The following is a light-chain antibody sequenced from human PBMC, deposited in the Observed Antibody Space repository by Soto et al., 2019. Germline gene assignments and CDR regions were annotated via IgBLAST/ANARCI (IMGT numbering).Light chain of an antibody. V-gene: IGLV1-51*01. CDR1: TSNLGNNY. CDR2: DTD. CDR3: AAWDSGLSAVV. J-gene: IGLJ3*02. Sequence: QSVLTQPPSVSAAPGQKVAISCSGSTSNLGNNYVSWYQQLPEKAPKLLIYDTDKRPSGIPDRFSGSKSGTSATLGITGLQTGDEAEYYCAAWDSGLSAVVFGGGTQLTVL.